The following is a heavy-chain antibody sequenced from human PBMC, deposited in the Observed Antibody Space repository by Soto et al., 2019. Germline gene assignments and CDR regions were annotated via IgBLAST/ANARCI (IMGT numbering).Heavy chain of an antibody. Sequence: PSETLSLTCTVAGGSISSSSYYWGWSRQPPGKGLEWIGSIYYSGSTYYNPSLKSRVTISVDTSKNQFSLKLSSVTAADTAVYYCARPGGYYYYGMDVWGQGTTVTVSS. CDR2: IYYSGST. D-gene: IGHD1-26*01. J-gene: IGHJ6*02. V-gene: IGHV4-39*01. CDR3: ARPGGYYYYGMDV. CDR1: GGSISSSSYY.